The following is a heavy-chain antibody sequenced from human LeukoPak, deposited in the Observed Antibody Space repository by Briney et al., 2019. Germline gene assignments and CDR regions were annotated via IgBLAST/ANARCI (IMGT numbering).Heavy chain of an antibody. Sequence: GGSLRLSCAASGFTFSSDSMSWVRQAPGKELEWVSYISSSSSTIYYADSVKCRFTISRDNAKDSLYLQMNSLRDEDTAVYYCVRDSSFDYWGQGTLVTVSS. CDR2: ISSSSSTI. CDR3: VRDSSFDY. J-gene: IGHJ4*02. V-gene: IGHV3-48*02. CDR1: GFTFSSDS.